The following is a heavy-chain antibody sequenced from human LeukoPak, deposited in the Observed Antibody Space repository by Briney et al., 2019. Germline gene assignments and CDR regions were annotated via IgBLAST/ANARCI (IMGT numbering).Heavy chain of an antibody. CDR3: ARVGCSRGSCYDGSYFDY. V-gene: IGHV4-59*01. D-gene: IGHD2-15*01. Sequence: PSETLSLTCTVSGGSISSYYLSWIRQPPGKGLEWVGDIYYSGSTNYNPSLKGRFTISGDTSKNQLSLQLSCVTAADTAVYYCARVGCSRGSCYDGSYFDYWGQGTLVTVSS. J-gene: IGHJ4*02. CDR1: GGSISSYY. CDR2: IYYSGST.